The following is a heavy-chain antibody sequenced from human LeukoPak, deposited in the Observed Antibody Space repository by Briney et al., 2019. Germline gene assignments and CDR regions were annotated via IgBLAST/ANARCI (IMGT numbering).Heavy chain of an antibody. CDR2: AGWAGGTT. J-gene: IGHJ4*02. V-gene: IGHV3-43*01. D-gene: IGHD3-10*02. Sequence: GGSLRLSCATSGFNFDRYTIHWVRQAPGKGLEWVSLAGWAGGTTFYSDSVRGRFTISRDSGRKSVYLQMNSQTTDDTAFYFCAKELDTMFFDYWGQGALVTVSS. CDR3: AKELDTMFFDY. CDR1: GFNFDRYT.